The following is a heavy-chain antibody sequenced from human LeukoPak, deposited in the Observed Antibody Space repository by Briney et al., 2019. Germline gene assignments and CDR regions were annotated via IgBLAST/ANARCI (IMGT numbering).Heavy chain of an antibody. CDR3: AKNMVRGVHNRPYYFDY. V-gene: IGHV3-9*01. CDR2: ISWNSITI. D-gene: IGHD3-10*01. CDR1: GFTFDDYA. Sequence: PGRSLRLSCTASGFTFDDYAMHWVRQAPGKGLEWVSGISWNSITIAYADSVKGRFTISRDNAKNSLYLQMNSLRAEDTAVYYCAKNMVRGVHNRPYYFDYWGQGTLVTVSS. J-gene: IGHJ4*02.